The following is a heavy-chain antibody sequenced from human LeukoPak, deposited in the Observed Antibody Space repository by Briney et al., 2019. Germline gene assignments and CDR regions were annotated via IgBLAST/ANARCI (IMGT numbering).Heavy chain of an antibody. D-gene: IGHD3-10*01. CDR3: AREPPYGSGTYETDYYYGMDV. Sequence: GGSLRLSCAASGFTLSTYVIHWVRQAPGKGLEWVAVIWYDGSNKYYADSVKGRFTISRDESKNTLYLQMNSLRAEDTAVYYCAREPPYGSGTYETDYYYGMDVWGQGTTVTVSS. CDR2: IWYDGSNK. CDR1: GFTLSTYV. V-gene: IGHV3-33*01. J-gene: IGHJ6*02.